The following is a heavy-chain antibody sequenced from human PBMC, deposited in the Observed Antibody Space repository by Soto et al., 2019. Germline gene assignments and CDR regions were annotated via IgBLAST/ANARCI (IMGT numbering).Heavy chain of an antibody. CDR1: GYTFTSYD. V-gene: IGHV1-18*01. D-gene: IGHD3-9*01. Sequence: ASVKVSCKASGYTFTSYDINWVRQAPGQGLEWMGWISAYNGNTNYAQKLQGRVTMTTDTSTSTAYMELRSLRSDDTAVYYCARDDDWSLKHTYLDYWGQGTLVTVSS. CDR2: ISAYNGNT. J-gene: IGHJ4*02. CDR3: ARDDDWSLKHTYLDY.